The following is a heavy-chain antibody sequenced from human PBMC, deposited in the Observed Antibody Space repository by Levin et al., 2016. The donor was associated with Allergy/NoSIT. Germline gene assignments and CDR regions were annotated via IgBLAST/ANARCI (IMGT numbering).Heavy chain of an antibody. CDR3: AKDGGQDCSSTSCPHDYIYRGIRFQFYGMDV. J-gene: IGHJ6*02. D-gene: IGHD2-2*01. Sequence: VRQAPGKGLEWVSAISGSGGVSYHADSVKGRFTISRDNSRNTLDLHMNSLRAEDTAVYYCAKDGGQDCSSTSCPHDYIYRGIRFQFYGMDVWGHGTTVTVSS. CDR2: ISGSGGVS. V-gene: IGHV3-23*01.